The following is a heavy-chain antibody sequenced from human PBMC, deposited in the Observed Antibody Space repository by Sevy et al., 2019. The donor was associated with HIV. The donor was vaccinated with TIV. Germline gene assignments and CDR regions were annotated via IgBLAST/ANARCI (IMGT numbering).Heavy chain of an antibody. Sequence: ASVKVSCKASGFTFTSSAVQWVRQARGQRLAWVGGIVVGRGNTNYARKFQERVTITRDMSRSTAYLELSSLSSEDTAVYYCAAADYDCWRLPPHWGQGTLVTVSS. CDR3: AAADYDCWRLPPH. CDR2: IVVGRGNT. V-gene: IGHV1-58*01. J-gene: IGHJ4*02. CDR1: GFTFTSSA. D-gene: IGHD3-3*01.